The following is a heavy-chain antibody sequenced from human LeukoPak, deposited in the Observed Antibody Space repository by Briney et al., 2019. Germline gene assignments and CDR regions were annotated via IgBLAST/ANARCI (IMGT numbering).Heavy chain of an antibody. V-gene: IGHV3-21*01. CDR3: ARAGGSTVSHSDC. D-gene: IGHD4-17*01. CDR1: GFTFSSYS. Sequence: GGSLRLSCAASGFTFSSYSMNWIRQAPGKGLEWVSSISSSTSYIYYADSVKGRFTISKDNAKNSLYLQMNSLRAEDTAVYYCARAGGSTVSHSDCWGQGTLVTVSS. J-gene: IGHJ4*02. CDR2: ISSSTSYI.